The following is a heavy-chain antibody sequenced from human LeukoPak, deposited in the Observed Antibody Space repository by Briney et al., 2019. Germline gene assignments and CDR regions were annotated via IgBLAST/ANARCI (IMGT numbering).Heavy chain of an antibody. D-gene: IGHD2-21*02. CDR1: GGSISNYY. V-gene: IGHV4-59*01. CDR3: ARTYCGGDCYYRY. J-gene: IGHJ4*02. Sequence: KSSETLSLTCTVSGGSISNYYWSWIRQPPGKGLEWIGYIYYSGSTNYNPSLKSRVTISVDTSKNQFSLKLSSVTAAGTAVYYCARTYCGGDCYYRYWGQGTLVTVSP. CDR2: IYYSGST.